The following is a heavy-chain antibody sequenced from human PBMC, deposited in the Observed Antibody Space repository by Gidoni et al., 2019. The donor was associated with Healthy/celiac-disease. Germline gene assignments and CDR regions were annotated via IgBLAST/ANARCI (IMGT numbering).Heavy chain of an antibody. CDR1: GGSISSYY. CDR3: ARVGPWEATGFDY. V-gene: IGHV4-59*01. J-gene: IGHJ4*02. CDR2: IYYSGST. D-gene: IGHD1-26*01. Sequence: QVQLQESGPGLVKPSETLSLTCTVSGGSISSYYWSWIRQPPGKGLEWIGYIYYSGSTNYNPSLKSRVTISVDTSKNQFSLKLSSVTAAGTAVYYCARVGPWEATGFDYWGQGTLVTVSS.